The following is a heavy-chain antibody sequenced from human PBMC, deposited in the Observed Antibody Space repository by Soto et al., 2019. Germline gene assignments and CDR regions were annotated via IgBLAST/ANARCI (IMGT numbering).Heavy chain of an antibody. CDR3: AREKGSSNWFDP. V-gene: IGHV3-21*01. CDR1: GVTFSSYT. CDR2: SSSSSGYI. Sequence: GGSLRLSCAASGVTFSSYTMNWVRQAPGKGLEWVLSSSSSSGYIYYADSVKGRFTIPRDNAKNSLYLQMNSLRAEDTAVYYCAREKGSSNWFDPWGQGTLVTVSS. J-gene: IGHJ5*02. D-gene: IGHD3-10*01.